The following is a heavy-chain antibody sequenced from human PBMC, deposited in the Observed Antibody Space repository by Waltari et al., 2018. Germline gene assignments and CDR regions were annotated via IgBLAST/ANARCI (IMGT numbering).Heavy chain of an antibody. Sequence: EVQLVQSGAEMKKPGESLKISCQGSAYNFSNYWIGWVRQMPGKGLEWMGIVYPGNSDRIYSPSFQGRVAISADTSTNIASLYWSSLKTSDTAIYYCARGDGANWGQGTLVTVSS. V-gene: IGHV5-51*01. J-gene: IGHJ4*02. CDR3: ARGDGAN. CDR2: VYPGNSDR. D-gene: IGHD3-10*01. CDR1: AYNFSNYW.